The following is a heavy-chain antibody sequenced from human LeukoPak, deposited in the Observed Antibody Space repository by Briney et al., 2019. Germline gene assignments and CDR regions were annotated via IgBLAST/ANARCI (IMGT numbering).Heavy chain of an antibody. V-gene: IGHV4-59*12. CDR3: ARVNQEDYYDSSGYYSPFDY. CDR2: IYYSGST. CDR1: GGSISSYY. Sequence: SETLSLTCTVSGGSISSYYWSWIRQPPGKGLEWIGYIYYSGSTNYNPSLKSRVTISIDRSKNQFSLKLSSVTAADTAVYYCARVNQEDYYDSSGYYSPFDYWGQGTLVTVSS. D-gene: IGHD3-22*01. J-gene: IGHJ4*02.